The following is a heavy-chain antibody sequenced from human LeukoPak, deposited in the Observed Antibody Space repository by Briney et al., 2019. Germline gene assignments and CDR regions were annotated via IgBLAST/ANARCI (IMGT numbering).Heavy chain of an antibody. CDR2: ISGSGGDT. J-gene: IGHJ5*02. D-gene: IGHD6-13*01. CDR1: GFTFSNYA. V-gene: IGHV3-23*01. CDR3: AKDWTAVGIGWFDP. Sequence: PGGSLRLSCATSGFTFSNYAMSWVRQAPGKGPEWVSAISGSGGDTYYADSVKGRFTISRDNSKNTLYLQMNSLRAEDTAIYYCAKDWTAVGIGWFDPWGQGTLVTVSS.